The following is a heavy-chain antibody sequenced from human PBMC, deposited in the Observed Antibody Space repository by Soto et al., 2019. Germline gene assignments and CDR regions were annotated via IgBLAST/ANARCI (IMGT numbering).Heavy chain of an antibody. CDR1: GGSLSGYY. V-gene: IGHV4-34*01. Sequence: PSETLSLTCAVYGGSLSGYYWSWIRQPPGKGLEWIGEINHSGSTNYNPSRKSRVTISVDTSKNQFSLKLSSVTAADTAVYYCARGAHFLFEYSSSRRSYGMDVWGQGTTVTVS. D-gene: IGHD6-6*01. CDR3: ARGAHFLFEYSSSRRSYGMDV. J-gene: IGHJ6*02. CDR2: INHSGST.